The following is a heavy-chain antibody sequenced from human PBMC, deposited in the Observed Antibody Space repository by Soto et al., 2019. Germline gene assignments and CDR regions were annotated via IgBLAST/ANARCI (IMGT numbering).Heavy chain of an antibody. J-gene: IGHJ6*02. CDR3: ARAHYSSSWASYYYYGMDV. V-gene: IGHV1-69*13. D-gene: IGHD6-13*01. CDR2: IIPIFGTA. CDR1: GGTFSSYA. Sequence: ASVKVSCKASGGTFSSYAISWVRQAPGQGLEWMGGIIPIFGTANYAQKFQGRVTITADESTSTAYMELSSLRSEDTAVYYCARAHYSSSWASYYYYGMDVWGQGTTVTVSS.